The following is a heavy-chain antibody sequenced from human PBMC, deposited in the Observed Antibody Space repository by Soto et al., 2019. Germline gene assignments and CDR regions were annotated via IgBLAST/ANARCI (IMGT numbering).Heavy chain of an antibody. V-gene: IGHV4-30-4*01. J-gene: IGHJ5*01. Sequence: PSETLSLTCTVSTGSKTNGDYYWSWIRLPPGKGLEWIGNIHHSGTTYSNPSLRSRLAISVDPPNNQFSLKLRSVTAADTAVYFCARDLPTMIIDSWGQGSLVTVSS. CDR3: ARDLPTMIIDS. CDR2: IHHSGTT. CDR1: TGSKTNGDYY. D-gene: IGHD3-22*01.